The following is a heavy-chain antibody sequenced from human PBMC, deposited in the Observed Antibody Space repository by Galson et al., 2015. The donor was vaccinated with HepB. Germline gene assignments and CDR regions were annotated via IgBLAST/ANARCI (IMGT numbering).Heavy chain of an antibody. CDR2: IIPILGIA. D-gene: IGHD1-26*01. V-gene: IGHV1-69*04. Sequence: SVKVSCKASGGTFSSYGISWVRQAPGQGFEWMGRIIPILGIANYAQKFQGRITITADKSTSTAYMELSSLRSEDTAVYYCARSEGARGYFDYWGQGTLVTASS. CDR1: GGTFSSYG. J-gene: IGHJ4*02. CDR3: ARSEGARGYFDY.